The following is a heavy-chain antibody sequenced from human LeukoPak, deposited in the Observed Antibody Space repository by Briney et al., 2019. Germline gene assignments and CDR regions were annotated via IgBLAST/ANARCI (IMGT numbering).Heavy chain of an antibody. CDR2: IYYSGST. D-gene: IGHD3-10*01. Sequence: SETLSLTCTVSGGSISSSSYYWGWIRQPPGKGLEWIGSIYYSGSTYYNPSLKSRVTISVDTSKNQFSLKLSSVTAADTAVYYCASGVTIVRVFDYWGQGTLVTVSS. CDR3: ASGVTIVRVFDY. CDR1: GGSISSSSYY. J-gene: IGHJ4*02. V-gene: IGHV4-39*07.